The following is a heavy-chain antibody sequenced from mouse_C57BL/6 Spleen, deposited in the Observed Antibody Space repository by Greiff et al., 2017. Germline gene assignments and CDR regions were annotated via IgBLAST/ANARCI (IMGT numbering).Heavy chain of an antibody. D-gene: IGHD1-1*01. Sequence: QVQLQQPGAELVMPGASVKLSCKASGYTFTSYWMNWVKQRPGQGLEWIGEIDPSDSYTNYNQKLKGKSTLTVDKSSSTAYMQLSSLTSEDSAVDYAARERGNYYGSSRYWYFDVWGTGTTVTVSA. CDR2: IDPSDSYT. CDR3: ARERGNYYGSSRYWYFDV. J-gene: IGHJ1*03. V-gene: IGHV1-69*01. CDR1: GYTFTSYW.